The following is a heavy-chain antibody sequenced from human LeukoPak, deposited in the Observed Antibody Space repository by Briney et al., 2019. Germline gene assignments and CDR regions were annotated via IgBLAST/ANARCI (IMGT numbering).Heavy chain of an antibody. Sequence: GGSLRLSCAASGFTFSSYGMHWVRQAPGKGLEGVAVISYDGSNKYYAASVKGRFTISRDNSKNTLYLQMNSLRAEDTAVYYCAKDLERHIVVVTASAVDYWGQGTLVTVSS. J-gene: IGHJ4*02. CDR3: AKDLERHIVVVTASAVDY. D-gene: IGHD2-21*02. V-gene: IGHV3-30*18. CDR1: GFTFSSYG. CDR2: ISYDGSNK.